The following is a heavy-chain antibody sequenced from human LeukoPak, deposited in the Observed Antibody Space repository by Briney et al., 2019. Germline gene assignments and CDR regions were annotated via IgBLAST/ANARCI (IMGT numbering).Heavy chain of an antibody. J-gene: IGHJ6*02. CDR3: ASTGGYGSGTYDYYYFGMDV. Sequence: GGSLRLSCAASGFTFSSYTMNWVRQAPGKGLEWVSSIISSGSYIYYADSVKGRFTISRDNAKNSLYLQMNSLRAEDTAVYYCASTGGYGSGTYDYYYFGMDVWGQGTTVTVSS. V-gene: IGHV3-21*01. CDR2: IISSGSYI. D-gene: IGHD3-10*01. CDR1: GFTFSSYT.